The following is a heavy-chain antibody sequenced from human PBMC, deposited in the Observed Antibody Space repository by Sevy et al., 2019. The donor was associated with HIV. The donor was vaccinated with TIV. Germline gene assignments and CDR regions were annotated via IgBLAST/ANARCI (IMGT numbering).Heavy chain of an antibody. Sequence: GGSLRLSCAASGFTLSSYSMNWVRQAPGKGLEWVSYISSSSSTIYYADSVKGRFTISRDNAKNSLYLQMNSLRAEDTAVYYCARDWALSAGYSSSWYYYFDYWGQGTLVTVSS. D-gene: IGHD6-13*01. CDR1: GFTLSSYS. J-gene: IGHJ4*02. V-gene: IGHV3-48*01. CDR2: ISSSSSTI. CDR3: ARDWALSAGYSSSWYYYFDY.